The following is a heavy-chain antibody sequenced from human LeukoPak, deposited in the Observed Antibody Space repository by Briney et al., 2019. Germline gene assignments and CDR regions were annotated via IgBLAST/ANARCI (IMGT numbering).Heavy chain of an antibody. D-gene: IGHD3-22*01. Sequence: PSETLSLTCAVYGGSFSGYYWSWIRQPPGKGLEWIGEINHSGSTNYNPSLKSRVTISVDTSKNQFSLKLSSVTAADTAVYYCARGSSGYYTFDYWGQGTLVTVSS. CDR2: INHSGST. CDR1: GGSFSGYY. J-gene: IGHJ4*02. CDR3: ARGSSGYYTFDY. V-gene: IGHV4-34*01.